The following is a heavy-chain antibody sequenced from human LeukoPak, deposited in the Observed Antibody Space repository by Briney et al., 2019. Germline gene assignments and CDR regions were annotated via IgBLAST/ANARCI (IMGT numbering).Heavy chain of an antibody. V-gene: IGHV1-18*01. CDR2: ISAYNGNT. Sequence: ASVKVSCKASGYTFTSYDINWVRQATGQGLEWMGWISAYNGNTNYAQKLQGRVTMTTDTSTSTAYMELRSLRSDDTAVYYCASTNSPDYSYWFDPWGQGTLVTVSS. D-gene: IGHD5-18*01. CDR3: ASTNSPDYSYWFDP. CDR1: GYTFTSYD. J-gene: IGHJ5*02.